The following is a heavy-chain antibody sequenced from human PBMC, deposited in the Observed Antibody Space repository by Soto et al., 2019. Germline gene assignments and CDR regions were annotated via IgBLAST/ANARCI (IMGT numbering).Heavy chain of an antibody. D-gene: IGHD1-20*01. CDR3: AHRRGGYNWDDAHFDY. Sequence: QITLKESGPTLVKPTQTLTLTCTFSGFSLSTVGVGVGWIRQPPGKALEWLGVIYWDDDKRYRPSLKSRVTITRHTSRNHADLTMANMDPVDTATYYCAHRRGGYNWDDAHFDYWGQGTLVTVSS. J-gene: IGHJ4*02. CDR1: GFSLSTVGVG. CDR2: IYWDDDK. V-gene: IGHV2-5*02.